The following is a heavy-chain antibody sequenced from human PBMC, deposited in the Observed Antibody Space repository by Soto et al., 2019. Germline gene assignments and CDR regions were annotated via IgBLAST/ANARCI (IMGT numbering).Heavy chain of an antibody. Sequence: QVQLVQSGAEVKKPGSSVKVSCKASGDTFNSHVISWVRQAPGQGLEWMGGISPIFGTAKYAQKFQGRLTINADEETTTAHMELSSLTSEDTAVYHCESRNWNPPLVDCWGQGTLVTVSS. J-gene: IGHJ4*02. CDR3: ESRNWNPPLVDC. D-gene: IGHD1-1*01. V-gene: IGHV1-69*12. CDR1: GDTFNSHV. CDR2: ISPIFGTA.